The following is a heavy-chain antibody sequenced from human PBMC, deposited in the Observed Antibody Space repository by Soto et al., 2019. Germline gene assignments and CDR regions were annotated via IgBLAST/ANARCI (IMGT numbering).Heavy chain of an antibody. CDR1: GFTFSSYA. Sequence: GGSLTLSCAASGFTFSSYAMSWVRQAPGKGLEWVSAISGSGGSTYYADSVKGRFTISRDNSKNTLYLQMNSLRAEDTAVYYCAKLEEYCSGGSCYVPFHYYGMDVWGQGTTVTVSS. V-gene: IGHV3-23*01. D-gene: IGHD2-15*01. J-gene: IGHJ6*02. CDR3: AKLEEYCSGGSCYVPFHYYGMDV. CDR2: ISGSGGST.